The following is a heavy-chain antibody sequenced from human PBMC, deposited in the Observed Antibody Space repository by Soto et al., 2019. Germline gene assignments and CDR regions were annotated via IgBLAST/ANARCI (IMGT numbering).Heavy chain of an antibody. Sequence: GGSLRLSCAASGFTVSSNYMSWVRQAPGKGLEWVSVIYSGGSTYYADSVKGRFTISRHNSKNTLYLQMNSLRAEDTAVYYCAREQQLVRHDYYYYYYMDVWGKGTTVTVSS. CDR3: AREQQLVRHDYYYYYYMDV. CDR1: GFTVSSNY. V-gene: IGHV3-53*04. D-gene: IGHD6-13*01. J-gene: IGHJ6*03. CDR2: IYSGGST.